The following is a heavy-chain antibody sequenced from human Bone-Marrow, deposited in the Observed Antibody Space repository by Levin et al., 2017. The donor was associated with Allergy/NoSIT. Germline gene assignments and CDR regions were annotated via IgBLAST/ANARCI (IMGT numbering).Heavy chain of an antibody. Sequence: GGSLRLSCAASGFTFSKFGMHWVRQAPGKGLEWLASILFDGTDKYYAESVKGRFTISGDNSKNTVSLHMDSLRAEDTAVYYCARAATPREEYSDYDYDAYDIWGQGTMVTVS. V-gene: IGHV3-30*02. J-gene: IGHJ3*02. CDR1: GFTFSKFG. CDR3: ARAATPREEYSDYDYDAYDI. CDR2: ILFDGTDK. D-gene: IGHD5-12*01.